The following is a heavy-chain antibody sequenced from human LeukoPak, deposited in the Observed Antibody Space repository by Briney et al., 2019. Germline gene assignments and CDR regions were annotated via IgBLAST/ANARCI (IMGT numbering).Heavy chain of an antibody. CDR2: IYPGDSDT. D-gene: IGHD3-3*01. V-gene: IGHV5-51*01. CDR3: ARRGEYYDFRSGYYKVGFDY. J-gene: IGHJ4*02. Sequence: GESLKISCKGSGYSFTSYWIGWVRQMPGKGLEWMGIIYPGDSDTRYSPSFQGQVTISADKSISTAYLQWSSLKASDTAMYYCARRGEYYDFRSGYYKVGFDYWGQGTLVTVSS. CDR1: GYSFTSYW.